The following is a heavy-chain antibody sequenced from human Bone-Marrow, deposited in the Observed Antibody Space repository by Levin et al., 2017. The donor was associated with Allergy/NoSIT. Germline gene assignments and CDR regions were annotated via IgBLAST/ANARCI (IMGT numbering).Heavy chain of an antibody. CDR3: ASRGTTMAHDACDF. D-gene: IGHD1/OR15-1a*01. CDR1: GGSFRSNIYY. CDR2: IYYSGDT. V-gene: IGHV4-39*07. J-gene: IGHJ3*01. Sequence: SETLSLTCTVSGGSFRSNIYYGLWIRQPPGKELEWIGSIYYSGDTYYSPSLESRVAISIETSKNQFSLRLTSVTAADTALYYCASRGTTMAHDACDFWGHGTLVTVSS.